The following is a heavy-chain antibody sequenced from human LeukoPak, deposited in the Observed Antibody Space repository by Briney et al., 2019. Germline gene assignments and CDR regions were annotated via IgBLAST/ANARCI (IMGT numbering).Heavy chain of an antibody. CDR2: IQYDESNK. CDR3: TRGGFYDGSGYYPFDY. Sequence: GGSLRLSCVASGFIFSKYGMHWVRQAPRRGLEWVALIQYDESNKYYADSIKGRFTLSRDNSKNTLYLQMNSLRPEDTAVYYCTRGGFYDGSGYYPFDYWGQGTLVTVSS. CDR1: GFIFSKYG. V-gene: IGHV3-30*02. D-gene: IGHD3-22*01. J-gene: IGHJ4*02.